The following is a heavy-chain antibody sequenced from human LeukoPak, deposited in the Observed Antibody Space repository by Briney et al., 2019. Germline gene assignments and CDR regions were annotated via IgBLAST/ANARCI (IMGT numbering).Heavy chain of an antibody. CDR2: IYHSGST. V-gene: IGHV4-30-2*01. J-gene: IGHJ4*02. CDR1: GGSISSGGYS. Sequence: SETLSLTCAVSGGSISSGGYSWSWIRQPPGKGLEWIGYIYHSGSTYYNPSLKSRVTMSVDTSKNQFSLKLSSVTAADTAVYYCARDHWDSPFDYWGQGTLVTVSS. D-gene: IGHD7-27*01. CDR3: ARDHWDSPFDY.